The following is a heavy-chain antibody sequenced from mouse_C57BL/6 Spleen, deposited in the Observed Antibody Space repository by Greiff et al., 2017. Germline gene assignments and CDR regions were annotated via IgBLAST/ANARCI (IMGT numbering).Heavy chain of an antibody. D-gene: IGHD1-1*01. CDR3: ARGHYYYGSSYYWYFDV. J-gene: IGHJ1*03. Sequence: QVQLQQSGPELVKPGASVKISCKASGYSFTSYYIHWVKQRPGQGLEWIGWIYPGSGNTKYNEKFKGKATLTADTSSSTAYMQLSSLTSEDSAVYYCARGHYYYGSSYYWYFDVWGTGTTVTVSS. CDR2: IYPGSGNT. V-gene: IGHV1-66*01. CDR1: GYSFTSYY.